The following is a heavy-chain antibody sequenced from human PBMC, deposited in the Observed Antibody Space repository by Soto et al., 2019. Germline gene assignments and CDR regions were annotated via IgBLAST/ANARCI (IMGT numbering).Heavy chain of an antibody. D-gene: IGHD3-9*01. J-gene: IGHJ4*02. CDR1: GFTFSSYA. Sequence: GGSLRLSCAASGFTFSSYAMSWVRQAPGKGLEWVSAISGSGGSTYYADSVKGRFTISRDNSKNTLYLQMNSLRAEGTAVYYCAKDLAYDILFADYWGQGTLVTVSS. CDR2: ISGSGGST. CDR3: AKDLAYDILFADY. V-gene: IGHV3-23*01.